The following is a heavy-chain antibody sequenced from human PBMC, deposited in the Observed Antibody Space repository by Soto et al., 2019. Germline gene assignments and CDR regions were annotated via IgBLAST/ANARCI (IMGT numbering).Heavy chain of an antibody. CDR1: GGSFSGYY. CDR3: AHVTPGYCSGGSCYFDY. V-gene: IGHV4-34*01. D-gene: IGHD2-15*01. Sequence: SETLSLTCAVYGGSFSGYYWSWIRQPPGKGLEWIGEINHSGSTNYNPSLKSRVTISVDTSKNQFSLKLSSVTAADTAVYYCAHVTPGYCSGGSCYFDYWGQGTLVTVSS. CDR2: INHSGST. J-gene: IGHJ4*02.